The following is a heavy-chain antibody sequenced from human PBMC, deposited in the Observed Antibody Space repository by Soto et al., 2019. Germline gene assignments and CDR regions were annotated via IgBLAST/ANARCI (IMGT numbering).Heavy chain of an antibody. CDR1: GFTFSSYA. J-gene: IGHJ4*02. D-gene: IGHD6-13*01. CDR2: ISYDGSNK. V-gene: IGHV3-30-3*01. Sequence: GGSLRLSCVASGFTFSSYAIHWVRQAPGKGLEWVAVISYDGSNKYYADSVKGRFTISRDNSKNRLYLQMDSLRAEDTAVYYCARAGGSSSWYGSDYWGQGT. CDR3: ARAGGSSSWYGSDY.